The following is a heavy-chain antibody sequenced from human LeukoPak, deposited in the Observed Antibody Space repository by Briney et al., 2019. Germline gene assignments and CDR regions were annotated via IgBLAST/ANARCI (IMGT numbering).Heavy chain of an antibody. CDR3: ARDWVTGSSWYRGNAFDI. V-gene: IGHV4-59*12. CDR2: IYYSGST. D-gene: IGHD6-13*01. Sequence: SETLSLTCTVSGGSISGYYWSWIRQPPGKELEWIGYIYYSGSTDYDPSLKSRVTISVDTSKNQFSLKLSSVTAADTAVYYCARDWVTGSSWYRGNAFDIWGQGTMVTVSS. CDR1: GGSISGYY. J-gene: IGHJ3*02.